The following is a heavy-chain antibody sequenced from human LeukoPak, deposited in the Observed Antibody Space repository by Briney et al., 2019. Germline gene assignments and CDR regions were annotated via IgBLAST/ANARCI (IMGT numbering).Heavy chain of an antibody. Sequence: SETLSLTCAVYGGSFSGYYWSWIRQPPGKGLGWIGEINHSGSTNYNPSLKSRVTVSVDTSKNQFSLKLSSVTAADTAVYYCARVGRIGSGYYYYYYMDVWGKGTTVTVSS. CDR3: ARVGRIGSGYYYYYYMDV. J-gene: IGHJ6*03. D-gene: IGHD1-26*01. CDR2: INHSGST. CDR1: GGSFSGYY. V-gene: IGHV4-34*01.